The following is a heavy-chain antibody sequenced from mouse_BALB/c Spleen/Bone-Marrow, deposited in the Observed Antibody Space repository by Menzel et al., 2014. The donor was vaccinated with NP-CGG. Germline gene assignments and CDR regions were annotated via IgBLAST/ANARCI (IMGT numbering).Heavy chain of an antibody. V-gene: IGHV14-3*02. Sequence: EVQLVESGAELVKPGASVKLSCTASGFNTKDTYMHWVKQRPEQGLEWIGRIDPANGNTKSDPKFQGKATITADTSSNTAYLQLSSLTSEDTAVYYCAREATYAMDYWGQGTSVTVSS. CDR3: AREATYAMDY. CDR1: GFNTKDTY. CDR2: IDPANGNT. J-gene: IGHJ4*01. D-gene: IGHD3-2*02.